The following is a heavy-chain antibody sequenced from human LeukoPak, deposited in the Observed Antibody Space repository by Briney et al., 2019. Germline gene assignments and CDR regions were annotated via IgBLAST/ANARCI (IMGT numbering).Heavy chain of an antibody. CDR2: IYYSGST. J-gene: IGHJ5*02. V-gene: IGHV4-39*07. Sequence: PSETLSLTCTVSGGSISGTSYYWGWIRQPPGKGLEWIGSIYYSGSTYYNPSLKSRVTISVDTSKNQFSLKLSSVTAADTAVYYCARVQSRLSWFVPWGQGTLVTVSS. CDR1: GGSISGTSYY. CDR3: ARVQSRLSWFVP.